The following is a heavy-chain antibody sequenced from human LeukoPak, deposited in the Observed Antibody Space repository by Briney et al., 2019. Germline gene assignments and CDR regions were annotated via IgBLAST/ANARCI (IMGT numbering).Heavy chain of an antibody. J-gene: IGHJ4*02. CDR3: AKSYYDFWSGYVDFDY. CDR1: GFTFSSYW. CDR2: INGDGRNI. V-gene: IGHV3-74*01. D-gene: IGHD3-3*01. Sequence: AGGSLRLSCAASGFTFSSYWMHWVRHDPRKGLVWVSRINGDGRNINYADSVRGRFTISRDKSKNTLYLQMNSLRAEDTAVYYCAKSYYDFWSGYVDFDYWGQGTLVTVSS.